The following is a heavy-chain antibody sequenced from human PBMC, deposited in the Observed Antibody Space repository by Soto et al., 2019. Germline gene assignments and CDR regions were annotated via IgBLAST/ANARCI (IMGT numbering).Heavy chain of an antibody. V-gene: IGHV1-69*13. CDR3: AREAGYSSGWHSLYYFEY. CDR2: IIPIFGTA. D-gene: IGHD6-19*01. J-gene: IGHJ4*02. CDR1: GCTFSSYA. Sequence: SVKVSCKASGCTFSSYAISWVRQAPGQGLEWMGGIIPIFGTANYAQKFQGRVTITADESTSTAYMELSSLRSEDTAVYYCAREAGYSSGWHSLYYFEYWGQGTLVIVSS.